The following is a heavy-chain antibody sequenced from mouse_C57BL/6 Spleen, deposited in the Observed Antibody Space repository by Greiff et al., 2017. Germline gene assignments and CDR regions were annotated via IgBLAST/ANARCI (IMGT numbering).Heavy chain of an antibody. CDR3: ARSGTTVVLDY. J-gene: IGHJ2*01. CDR2: IDPSDSYT. CDR1: GYTFTSYW. Sequence: QVQLQQPGAELVMPGASVKLSCKASGYTFTSYWMHWVKQRPGQGLEWIGEIDPSDSYTNYNQKFKGKSTLTVDKSSSTAYMQLSSLTSEDSAVYYCARSGTTVVLDYWGQCTTLTVSS. D-gene: IGHD1-1*01. V-gene: IGHV1-69*01.